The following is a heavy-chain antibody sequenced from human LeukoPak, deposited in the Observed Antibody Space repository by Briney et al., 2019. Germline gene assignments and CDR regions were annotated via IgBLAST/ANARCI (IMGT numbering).Heavy chain of an antibody. V-gene: IGHV3-74*01. CDR3: AYLGVAQDY. D-gene: IGHD3-3*01. CDR2: INSDGSST. J-gene: IGHJ4*02. CDR1: GFTFSSFW. Sequence: GGSLRLSCAVSGFTFSSFWMHWVRQAPGKGLVCISRINSDGSSTSYADSVEGRFTISRDNAKNTLYLQMNGLRVEDTAVYYCAYLGVAQDYWGQGTLVTVSS.